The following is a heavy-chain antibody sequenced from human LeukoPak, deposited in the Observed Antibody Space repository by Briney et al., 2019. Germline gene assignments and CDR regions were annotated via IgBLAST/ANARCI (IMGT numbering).Heavy chain of an antibody. CDR1: GGTFSSYA. Sequence: GASVKASCKASGGTFSSYAISWVRQAPGQGLEWMGGIIPIFGTANYAQKFQGRVTITADESTSTAYMELSSLRSEDTAVYYCARAGYCSGGSCSANEDYYYGMDVWGQGTTVTVSS. CDR3: ARAGYCSGGSCSANEDYYYGMDV. D-gene: IGHD2-15*01. CDR2: IIPIFGTA. J-gene: IGHJ6*02. V-gene: IGHV1-69*13.